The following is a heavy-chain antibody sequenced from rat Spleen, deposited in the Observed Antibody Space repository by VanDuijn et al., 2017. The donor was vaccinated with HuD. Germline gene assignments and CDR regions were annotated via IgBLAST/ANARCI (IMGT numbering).Heavy chain of an antibody. CDR2: ITTTGGST. D-gene: IGHD1-11*01. J-gene: IGHJ1*01. Sequence: EVQLVESGGGLVQPGRSLKLSCVASGFTFNNYWMTWIRQAPGKGLEWVASITTTGGSTYNPDSVKGRFTISRDNAKSTLYLQINSLRSEETATYYCTRDYGGYWYFDFWGPGTMVTVSS. V-gene: IGHV5-31*01. CDR1: GFTFNNYW. CDR3: TRDYGGYWYFDF.